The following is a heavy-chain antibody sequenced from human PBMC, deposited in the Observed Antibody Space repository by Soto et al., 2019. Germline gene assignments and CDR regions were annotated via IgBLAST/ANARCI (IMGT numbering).Heavy chain of an antibody. J-gene: IGHJ6*02. Sequence: GESLKISCKGSGYSFTSYWISWVRQMPGKGLEWMGRIDPSDSYTNYSPSFQGHVTISADKSISTAYLQWSSLKASDTAMYYCARGGAKWSPYATDVWCQGPTVTLSS. CDR3: ARGGAKWSPYATDV. CDR2: IDPSDSYT. CDR1: GYSFTSYW. V-gene: IGHV5-10-1*01. D-gene: IGHD2-15*01.